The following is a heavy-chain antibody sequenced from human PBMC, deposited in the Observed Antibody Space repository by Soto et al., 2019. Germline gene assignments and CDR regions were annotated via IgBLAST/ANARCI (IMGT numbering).Heavy chain of an antibody. V-gene: IGHV3-48*02. CDR3: ARAQRITMIVVVIPTHGMDV. CDR2: ISSSSSTI. J-gene: IGHJ6*02. CDR1: GFTFSSYS. Sequence: RLSCAASGFTFSSYSMNWVRQAPGKGLEWVSYISSSSSTIYYADSVKGRFTISRDNATNSRYLQMNSLRDEDTAVYYCARAQRITMIVVVIPTHGMDVWGQGTTVTVSS. D-gene: IGHD3-22*01.